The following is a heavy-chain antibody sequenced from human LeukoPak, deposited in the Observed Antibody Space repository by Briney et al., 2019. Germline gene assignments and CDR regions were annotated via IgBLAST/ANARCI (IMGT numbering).Heavy chain of an antibody. Sequence: PSETLSLTCTVSGGSISSYYWSWIRQPAGKGLEWIGRIYTSGSTNYNPSLKSRVTMSVDTSKNQFSLKLSSVTAADTAVYYCARAGYYGIDAYYYYYMDVWGKGTTVTVSS. CDR2: IYTSGST. D-gene: IGHD3-10*01. J-gene: IGHJ6*03. V-gene: IGHV4-4*07. CDR1: GGSISSYY. CDR3: ARAGYYGIDAYYYYYMDV.